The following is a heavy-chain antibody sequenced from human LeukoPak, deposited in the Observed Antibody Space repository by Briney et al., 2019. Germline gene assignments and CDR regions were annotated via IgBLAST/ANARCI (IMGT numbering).Heavy chain of an antibody. D-gene: IGHD6-13*01. CDR2: IRYDGSNK. V-gene: IGHV3-30*02. J-gene: IGHJ4*02. Sequence: GGSLRLSRAASGFTFSSYGMHWVRQAPGKGLEWVAFIRYDGSNKYYADSVKGRFTISRDNSKNTLYLQMNRLRAEDTAIYYCAKDKQQLASFDYWGQGTLVTVSS. CDR1: GFTFSSYG. CDR3: AKDKQQLASFDY.